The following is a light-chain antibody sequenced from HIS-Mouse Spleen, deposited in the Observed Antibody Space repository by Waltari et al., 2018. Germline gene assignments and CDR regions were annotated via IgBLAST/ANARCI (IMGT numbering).Light chain of an antibody. V-gene: IGKV1-8*01. CDR3: QQYYSYRFT. CDR2: AAS. CDR1: QGISSY. Sequence: AIRMTQSPSSFPASTGDRATITCRASQGISSYLAWYQQKPGKAPKLLIYAASTLQSGVPSRFSGSGSGTDFTLTISCLQSEDFATYYCQQYYSYRFTFGPGTKVDIK. J-gene: IGKJ3*01.